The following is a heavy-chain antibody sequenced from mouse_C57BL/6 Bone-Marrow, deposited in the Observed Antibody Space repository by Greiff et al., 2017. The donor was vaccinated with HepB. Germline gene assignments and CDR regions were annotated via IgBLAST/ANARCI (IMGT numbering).Heavy chain of an antibody. CDR1: GFSLTSYG. Sequence: QVQLQQSGPGLVQPSQSLSITCTVSGFSLTSYGVHWVRQSPGKGLEWLGVIWRGGSTDYNAAFMSRLSITKDNSKSKVFFKMNSLQADDTAIYYCAKKGYSNYDYAMDYWGQGTSVTVSS. J-gene: IGHJ4*01. V-gene: IGHV2-5*01. CDR2: IWRGGST. CDR3: AKKGYSNYDYAMDY. D-gene: IGHD2-5*01.